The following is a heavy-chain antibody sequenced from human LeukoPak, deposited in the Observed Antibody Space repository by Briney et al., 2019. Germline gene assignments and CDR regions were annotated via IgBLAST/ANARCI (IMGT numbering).Heavy chain of an antibody. CDR2: ISYDGSNK. V-gene: IGHV3-30*18. Sequence: GGSLRPSCAASGFTFSSYGMHWVRQAPGKGLEWVAVISYDGSNKYYADSVKGRFTNSRDNSKNTLYLQMNSLRAEDTAVYYCAKAQAYGGFDYWGQGTLVTVSS. CDR3: AKAQAYGGFDY. D-gene: IGHD3-16*01. J-gene: IGHJ4*02. CDR1: GFTFSSYG.